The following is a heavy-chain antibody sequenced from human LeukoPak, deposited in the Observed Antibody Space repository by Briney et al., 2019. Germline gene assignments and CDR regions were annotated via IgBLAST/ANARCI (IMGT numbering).Heavy chain of an antibody. Sequence: WASVKVSCKASGYTFTSYYMHWVRQAPGQGLGWMGLINPTGDSTGYAQKFQGRVTMTRDTSISTAYMELSRLRSDDTAVYYCARGRGPTAMVLYWGQGTLVTVSS. CDR2: INPTGDST. J-gene: IGHJ4*02. D-gene: IGHD5-18*01. V-gene: IGHV1-46*01. CDR1: GYTFTSYY. CDR3: ARGRGPTAMVLY.